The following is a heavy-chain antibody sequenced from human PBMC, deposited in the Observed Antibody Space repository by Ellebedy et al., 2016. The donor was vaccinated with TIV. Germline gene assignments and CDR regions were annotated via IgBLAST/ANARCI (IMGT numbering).Heavy chain of an antibody. CDR2: IYYSGST. J-gene: IGHJ4*02. CDR1: GGSISSSSFY. Sequence: MPSETLSLTCTVSGGSISSSSFYWSWIRQPPGKGLEWIGYIYYSGSTNYNPSLKRRVIISIDISKNQFSLKLSSLTAADTAVYYCARVTRWLQSRRSDYWGQGTLVTVSS. V-gene: IGHV4-61*01. D-gene: IGHD5-24*01. CDR3: ARVTRWLQSRRSDY.